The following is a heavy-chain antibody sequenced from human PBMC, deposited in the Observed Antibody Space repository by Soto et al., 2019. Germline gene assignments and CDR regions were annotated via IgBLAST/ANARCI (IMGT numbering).Heavy chain of an antibody. CDR1: GGSISSGGYS. Sequence: QLQLQESGSGLVKPSQTLSLTCAVSGGSISSGGYSWSWIRQPPGKGLEWIGYIYHSGSTYYNPSLQSRVTISVDRSKNQFSLKLSSVTAADTAVYYCARNTVTKSYWFDPWGQGTLVTVSS. CDR3: ARNTVTKSYWFDP. CDR2: IYHSGST. J-gene: IGHJ5*02. D-gene: IGHD4-17*01. V-gene: IGHV4-30-2*01.